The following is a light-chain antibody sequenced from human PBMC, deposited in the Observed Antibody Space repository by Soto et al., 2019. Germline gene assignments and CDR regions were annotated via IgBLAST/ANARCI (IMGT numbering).Light chain of an antibody. J-gene: IGLJ2*01. CDR1: SSDIGSYDL. Sequence: QSALTQPASVSGSHGQSITISCTGTSSDIGSYDLVSWYQHHPARAPKLIIYEGSKRPSGVSMRFSGSKSGYTASLTISGLQAEDEADYFCCSYAGSVTYVVFGGGTKLTVL. CDR2: EGS. V-gene: IGLV2-23*01. CDR3: CSYAGSVTYVV.